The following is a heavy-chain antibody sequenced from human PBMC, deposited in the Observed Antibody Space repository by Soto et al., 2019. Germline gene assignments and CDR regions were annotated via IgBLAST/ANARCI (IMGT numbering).Heavy chain of an antibody. D-gene: IGHD1-26*01. CDR1: GGSISSYY. Sequence: QVQLQESGPGLVKPSETLSLTCTVSGGSISSYYWSWIRQPPGKGLEWIGYIYYSGSTNYNPSLKSRVTISVDTSKNQFSLKLSSVTAADTAVYYCARGGGSYGHNWFDPWGQGTLVTVSS. CDR2: IYYSGST. J-gene: IGHJ5*02. V-gene: IGHV4-59*01. CDR3: ARGGGSYGHNWFDP.